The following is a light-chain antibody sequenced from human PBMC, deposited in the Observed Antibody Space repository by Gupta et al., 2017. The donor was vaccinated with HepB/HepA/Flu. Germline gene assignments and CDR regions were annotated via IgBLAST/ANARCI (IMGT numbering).Light chain of an antibody. CDR3: SSYTSSSTPVV. V-gene: IGLV2-14*01. CDR1: SSDVGGYNY. J-gene: IGLJ2*01. Sequence: QSALTQPASVSGSPGQPITLSCTGTSSDVGGYNYVSWYQQHPGKAPKLMIYDVSNRPSGVSNRFSGSKSGNTASLTISGLQAEDEADYYCSSYTSSSTPVVFGGGTKLTVL. CDR2: DVS.